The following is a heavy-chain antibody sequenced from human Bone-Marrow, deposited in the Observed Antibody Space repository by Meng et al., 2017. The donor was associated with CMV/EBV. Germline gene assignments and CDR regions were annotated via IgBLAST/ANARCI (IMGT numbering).Heavy chain of an antibody. Sequence: GGSLRLSCAASGFTFSGSAMHWVRQASGKGLEWVGRIRSKANSYATAYAASVKGRFTISRDDSKNTAYLQMNSLKTEDTAVYYCTSRVVIIPDNWFDPWGQGTLVTGSS. J-gene: IGHJ5*02. CDR2: IRSKANSYAT. CDR1: GFTFSGSA. CDR3: TSRVVIIPDNWFDP. D-gene: IGHD3-3*01. V-gene: IGHV3-73*01.